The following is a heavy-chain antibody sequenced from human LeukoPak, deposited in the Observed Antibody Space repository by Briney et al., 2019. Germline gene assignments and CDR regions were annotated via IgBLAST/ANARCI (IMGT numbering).Heavy chain of an antibody. J-gene: IGHJ4*02. Sequence: GGSLRLSCAASGFTFSSCAMSWVRQAPGKGLEWVSAISGSGGSTYYADSVKGRFTISRDNSKNTLYLQMNSLRAEDTAVYYCAKVGPRCSGGSCYSRYYFDYWGQGTLVTVSS. CDR3: AKVGPRCSGGSCYSRYYFDY. CDR1: GFTFSSCA. CDR2: ISGSGGST. D-gene: IGHD2-15*01. V-gene: IGHV3-23*01.